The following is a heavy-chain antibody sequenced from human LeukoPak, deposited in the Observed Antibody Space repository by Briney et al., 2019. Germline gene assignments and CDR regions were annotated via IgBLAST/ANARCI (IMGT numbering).Heavy chain of an antibody. D-gene: IGHD2-21*01. CDR3: ARDGGGWGYYFDL. CDR1: GFTFSRYW. Sequence: GGSLRLSCAASGFTFSRYWVSWVRQAPGKGLEWVANIKEDGSAKYYVDSVKGRFTISRDNAKNSLYLQMNSLRAEDTAVYYCARDGGGWGYYFDLWGQGTLVTVSS. J-gene: IGHJ4*02. CDR2: IKEDGSAK. V-gene: IGHV3-7*01.